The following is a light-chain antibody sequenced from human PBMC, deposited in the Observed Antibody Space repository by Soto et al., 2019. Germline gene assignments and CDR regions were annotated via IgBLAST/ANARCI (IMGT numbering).Light chain of an antibody. Sequence: QSVLTQPASVSGSPGQSITISCTGTSSDVGGYNYVSWYQQHPGKAPKLMIYDVGNRHSGVSNRFSGSKSGNTASLTISGLQAEDEADYYCSSYTSSSTYVIFGGGTKLTVL. J-gene: IGLJ2*01. CDR2: DVG. CDR3: SSYTSSSTYVI. V-gene: IGLV2-14*03. CDR1: SSDVGGYNY.